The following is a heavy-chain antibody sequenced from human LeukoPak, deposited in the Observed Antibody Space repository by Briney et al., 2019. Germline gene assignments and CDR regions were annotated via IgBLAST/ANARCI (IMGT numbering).Heavy chain of an antibody. CDR2: ISYDGSNK. J-gene: IGHJ4*02. V-gene: IGHV3-30*04. CDR3: AKRYSSGWYYFDY. D-gene: IGHD6-19*01. CDR1: GFTFSSYA. Sequence: GGSLRLSCAASGFTFSSYAMHWVRQAPGKGLEWVAVISYDGSNKYYADSVKGRFTISRDNSKNTLYLQMNSLRAEDTAVYYCAKRYSSGWYYFDYWGQGTLVTVSS.